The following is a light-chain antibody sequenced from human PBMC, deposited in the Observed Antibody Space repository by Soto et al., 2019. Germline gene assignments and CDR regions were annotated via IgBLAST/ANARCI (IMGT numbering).Light chain of an antibody. V-gene: IGKV3-15*01. CDR2: GAS. J-gene: IGKJ2*01. Sequence: DIVMTQSPATLSVSPGERATLSCRADQSINYNFAWYQQKPGRAPRLLIYGASARATGVPARFSGSGSETEVSLTISSVQSEDCAVYFCQQYNHWPPYTFGQGTKLEIK. CDR1: QSINYN. CDR3: QQYNHWPPYT.